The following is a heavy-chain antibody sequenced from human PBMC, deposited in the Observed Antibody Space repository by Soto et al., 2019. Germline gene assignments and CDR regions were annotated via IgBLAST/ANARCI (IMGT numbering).Heavy chain of an antibody. Sequence: PGGSLRLSCAASGFTFSSYAMHWVRQAPGKGLEWVAVISYDGSNKYYADSVKGRFTISRGNSKNTLYLQMNSLRAEDTAVYYCASREEYDSSGYYHYYYYGMDVWGQGTTVTVSS. D-gene: IGHD3-22*01. CDR2: ISYDGSNK. V-gene: IGHV3-30-3*01. CDR1: GFTFSSYA. J-gene: IGHJ6*02. CDR3: ASREEYDSSGYYHYYYYGMDV.